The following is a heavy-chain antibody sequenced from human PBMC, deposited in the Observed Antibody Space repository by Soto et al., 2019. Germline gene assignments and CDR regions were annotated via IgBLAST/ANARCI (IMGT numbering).Heavy chain of an antibody. CDR2: IYYGRNT. CDR3: ARPWVY. CDR1: GGSITGYF. V-gene: IGHV4-59*08. J-gene: IGHJ4*02. Sequence: SETLSLTCTVSGGSITGYFWSWIRQPPGKGLEWIGYIYYGRNTKYNPSLQSRVTISVDTSKNQFALKLSSVTAADTAVYYCARPWVYWGQGTLVTVSS.